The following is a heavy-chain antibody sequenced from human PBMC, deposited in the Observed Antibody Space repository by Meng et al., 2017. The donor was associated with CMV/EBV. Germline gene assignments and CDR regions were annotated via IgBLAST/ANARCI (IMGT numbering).Heavy chain of an antibody. J-gene: IGHJ5*02. CDR3: AKWGHSGYDP. CDR1: GFTLSTYT. CDR2: FLYDGSDE. V-gene: IGHV3-30*04. Sequence: GESLKISCAASGFTLSTYTMHWVRQAPGKGLEWVAAFLYDGSDEYYADSVKGRFTISRDNIKNTLYLQMNSLRAEDTAVYYCAKWGHSGYDPWGQGTLVTVSS. D-gene: IGHD5-12*01.